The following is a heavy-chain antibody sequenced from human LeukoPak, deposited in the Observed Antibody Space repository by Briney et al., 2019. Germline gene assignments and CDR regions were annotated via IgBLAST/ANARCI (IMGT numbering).Heavy chain of an antibody. CDR2: MNPNSGNT. V-gene: IGHV1-8*01. Sequence: ASVKVSCKASGYTFTSYDINWVRQATGQGLEWMGWMNPNSGNTGYAQKFKGRVTMTRNTSISTAYMELSSLRSEDTAVYYCARVRRYCSSTSCYLYYFDYWGQGTLVTVSS. J-gene: IGHJ4*02. CDR3: ARVRRYCSSTSCYLYYFDY. D-gene: IGHD2-2*01. CDR1: GYTFTSYD.